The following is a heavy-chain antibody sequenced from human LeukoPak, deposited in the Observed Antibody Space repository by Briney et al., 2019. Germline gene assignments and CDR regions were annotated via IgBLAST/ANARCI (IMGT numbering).Heavy chain of an antibody. Sequence: GGSLRLSCAASGFTFTNAWMSWVRKAPGKGLEWVGRINSKTDGGTTDYAAPVKGRFTISRDNSKHTLYLQMSSLRAEDTAVYYCAKAFSAYENWPPNWFDPWGQGTLVTVSS. CDR3: AKAFSAYENWPPNWFDP. V-gene: IGHV3-15*01. CDR1: GFTFTNAW. J-gene: IGHJ5*02. D-gene: IGHD5-12*01. CDR2: INSKTDGGTT.